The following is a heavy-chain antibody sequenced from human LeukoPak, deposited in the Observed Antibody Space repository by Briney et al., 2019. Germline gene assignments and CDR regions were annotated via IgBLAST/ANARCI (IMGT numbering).Heavy chain of an antibody. CDR2: IYPGNSDT. CDR1: GYSFPTYW. J-gene: IGHJ4*02. Sequence: GESLKISCEASGYSFPTYWIGWVRQMPGKGLEWMGIIYPGNSDTRYSPSFQGQVTISADKSISTAYLQWSSLKASDTAMYYCVRSLRSDYWGQGTLVIVSS. V-gene: IGHV5-51*01. CDR3: VRSLRSDY.